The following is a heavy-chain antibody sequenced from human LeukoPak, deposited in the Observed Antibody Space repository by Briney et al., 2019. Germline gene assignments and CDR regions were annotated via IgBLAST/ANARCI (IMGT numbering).Heavy chain of an antibody. CDR3: AREGDSSSVGWFDP. V-gene: IGHV4-38-2*02. CDR1: GYSISSGYY. CDR2: IYHSGRT. D-gene: IGHD6-13*01. J-gene: IGHJ5*02. Sequence: SETLSLTCTVSGYSISSGYYWGRIRQPPGKGLEWIGSIYHSGRTYYNPSLKSRVTISVDTSKNQFSLKLSSVTAADTAVYYCAREGDSSSVGWFDPWGQGTLVTVSS.